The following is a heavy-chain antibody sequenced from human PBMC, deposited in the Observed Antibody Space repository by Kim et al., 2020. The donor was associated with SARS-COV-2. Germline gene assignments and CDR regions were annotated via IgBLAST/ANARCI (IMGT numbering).Heavy chain of an antibody. V-gene: IGHV1-18*01. CDR1: GYTFTSYG. D-gene: IGHD3-9*01. CDR3: ARDRGLVADGYYCMDV. J-gene: IGHJ6*03. Sequence: ASVKVSCKASGYTFTSYGISWVRQAPGQGREWMGWISAYNGNTNYAQKLQGRVTMTTDTSTSTAYMELRSLRSDDTAVYYCARDRGLVADGYYCMDVWGKGTSVTVPS. CDR2: ISAYNGNT.